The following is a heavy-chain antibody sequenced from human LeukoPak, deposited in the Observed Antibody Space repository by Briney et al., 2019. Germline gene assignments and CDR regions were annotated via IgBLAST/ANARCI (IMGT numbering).Heavy chain of an antibody. D-gene: IGHD5-24*01. CDR2: IYPGDSDT. V-gene: IGHV5-51*01. CDR1: GYSFTSYW. J-gene: IGHJ3*02. Sequence: GESLKISCKGSGYSFTSYWIGWVRQMPGKGLEWMGIIYPGDSDTRYSPSFQGQVTISADKSISPAYLQWSSLKASDTAMYYCARHRRFEGRWLQLDDAFDIWGQGTMVTVSS. CDR3: ARHRRFEGRWLQLDDAFDI.